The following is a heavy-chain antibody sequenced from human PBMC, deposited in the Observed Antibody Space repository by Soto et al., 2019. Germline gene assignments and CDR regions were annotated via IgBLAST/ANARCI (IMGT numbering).Heavy chain of an antibody. D-gene: IGHD3-10*01. V-gene: IGHV1-3*01. CDR2: INAGNGNT. CDR1: VYTFTSYA. CDR3: ARHHGTMVRGVIPYGMDV. J-gene: IGHJ6*02. Sequence: ASVKVSCKASVYTFTSYAMHWVRQAPGQRLEWMGWINAGNGNTKYSQKFQGRVTITRDTSASTAYMELSSLRSEDTAVYYCARHHGTMVRGVIPYGMDVWGQGTTVTV.